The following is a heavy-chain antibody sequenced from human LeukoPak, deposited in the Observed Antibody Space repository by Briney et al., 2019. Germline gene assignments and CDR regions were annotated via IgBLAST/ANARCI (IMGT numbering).Heavy chain of an antibody. CDR3: ARDDHTDYYDSSGSYFDY. V-gene: IGHV1-18*01. Sequence: GASVKVSCKASGYAFTSYGISWVRQAPGQGLEWMGWISAYNGNTNYAQKLQGRVTMTTDTSTSTAYMELRSLRSDDTAVYYCARDDHTDYYDSSGSYFDYWGQGTLVTVCS. CDR1: GYAFTSYG. CDR2: ISAYNGNT. J-gene: IGHJ4*02. D-gene: IGHD3-22*01.